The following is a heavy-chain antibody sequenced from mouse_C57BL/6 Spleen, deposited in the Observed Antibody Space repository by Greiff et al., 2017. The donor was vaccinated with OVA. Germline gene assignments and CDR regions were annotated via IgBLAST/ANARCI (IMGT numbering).Heavy chain of an antibody. CDR1: GSAFSSSW. Sequence: VQVVESGPELVKPGASVKISCKASGSAFSSSWMNWVKQRPGKGLEWIGRIYPGDGDTNYNGKFKGKATLTADKSSSTAYMQLSSLTSEDSAVYFCARFGYDYWGQGTTLTVSS. J-gene: IGHJ2*01. CDR2: IYPGDGDT. V-gene: IGHV1-82*01. CDR3: ARFGYDY. D-gene: IGHD1-2*01.